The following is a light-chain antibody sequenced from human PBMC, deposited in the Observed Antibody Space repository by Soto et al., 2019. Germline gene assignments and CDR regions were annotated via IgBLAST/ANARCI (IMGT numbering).Light chain of an antibody. V-gene: IGKV3-15*01. J-gene: IGKJ1*01. Sequence: EIVMTQSPATLSVSPGERATLSCRASQSVSSNLAWYQHKPGQSPRLLISGASTGASGIPPRFSGSGSGTDFTLTISSLEPEDFAFYYCQQRNNWPWTFGQGTKVDIK. CDR2: GAS. CDR1: QSVSSN. CDR3: QQRNNWPWT.